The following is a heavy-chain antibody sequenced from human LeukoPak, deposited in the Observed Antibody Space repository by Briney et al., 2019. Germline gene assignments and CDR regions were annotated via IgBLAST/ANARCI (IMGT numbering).Heavy chain of an antibody. V-gene: IGHV1-3*01. CDR2: INAGNGNT. J-gene: IGHJ4*02. CDR3: ARVVLYCSSTSCSLDF. Sequence: ASVKVSRKASGYTFTSYAMHWVRQALGQRLEWMGWINAGNGNTKYSQKFQGRVTITRDTSASTAYMELSSLRSEDTAVYYCARVVLYCSSTSCSLDFWGQGTLVTVSS. CDR1: GYTFTSYA. D-gene: IGHD2-2*01.